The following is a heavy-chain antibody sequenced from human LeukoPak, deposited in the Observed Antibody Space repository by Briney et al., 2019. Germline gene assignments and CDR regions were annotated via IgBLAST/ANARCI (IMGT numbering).Heavy chain of an antibody. J-gene: IGHJ4*02. CDR2: ISGSGGNT. CDR3: AKVSWANYFDY. Sequence: GGSLSLSCAASGFSFSSYAMSWVRQAPGKGLEWVSAISGSGGNTYYADSVRGRFTISRDNSKNTLYLQMSSLRAEDTAIYYCAKVSWANYFDYWGQGTLVTVSS. D-gene: IGHD6-13*01. V-gene: IGHV3-23*01. CDR1: GFSFSSYA.